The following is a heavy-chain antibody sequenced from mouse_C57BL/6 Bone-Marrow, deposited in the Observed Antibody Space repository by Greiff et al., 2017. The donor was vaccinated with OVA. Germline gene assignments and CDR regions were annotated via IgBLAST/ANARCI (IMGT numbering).Heavy chain of an antibody. D-gene: IGHD1-1*01. J-gene: IGHJ3*02. V-gene: IGHV5-15*01. Sequence: EVKLVESGGGLVQPGGSLKLSCAASGFTFSDYGMAWVRQAPRKGPEWVAFISNLAYSIYYADTVTGRFTISRENAKNTLYLEMSSLRSEDTAMYYCARQGYYYGSSPLGYWGQGTLVTVSA. CDR1: GFTFSDYG. CDR3: ARQGYYYGSSPLGY. CDR2: ISNLAYSI.